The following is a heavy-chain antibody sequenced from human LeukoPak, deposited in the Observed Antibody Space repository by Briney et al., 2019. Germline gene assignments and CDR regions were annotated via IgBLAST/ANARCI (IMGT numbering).Heavy chain of an antibody. V-gene: IGHV3-21*04. CDR2: ISSRSTYI. D-gene: IGHD3-10*01. J-gene: IGHJ6*03. CDR3: ARGRITMIRGVIIRKGPPEDYYYMDV. Sequence: GGSLRLSCAASGFTFSSYSMNWVRQAPGKGLEWVSSISSRSTYIYHADSVKGRFTTVRDNAKNSLFLQMNSLRAEDTAVYFCARGRITMIRGVIIRKGPPEDYYYMDVWGKGTTVTVSS. CDR1: GFTFSSYS.